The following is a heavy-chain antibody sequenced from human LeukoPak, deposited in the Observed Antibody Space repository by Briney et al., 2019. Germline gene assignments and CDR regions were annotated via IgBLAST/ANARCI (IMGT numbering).Heavy chain of an antibody. CDR2: IIPILGIA. CDR1: GGTFSSYA. CDR3: AREGPYRPHYRLYYFDY. V-gene: IGHV1-69*04. J-gene: IGHJ4*02. Sequence: GASVKVSCKASGGTFSSYAISWVRQAPGQGLEWMGRIIPILGIANYAQKFQGRVTITADKSTSTAYMELSSLRSEDTAVYYCAREGPYRPHYRLYYFDYWGQGTLVTVSS. D-gene: IGHD3-22*01.